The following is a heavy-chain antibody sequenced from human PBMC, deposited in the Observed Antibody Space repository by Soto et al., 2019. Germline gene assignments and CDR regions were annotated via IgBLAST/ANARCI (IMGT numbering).Heavy chain of an antibody. V-gene: IGHV3-74*03. CDR2: INSDGSST. CDR1: DFTFSNRW. Sequence: PGWSLRLSCVASDFTFSNRWMHWVRQVPGKGLVWVSHINSDGSSTTYADSVKGRFTISRDNAKKTVYLQMNSLRAEDTAVYFCARDNYYALDVWGQGTKVTVSS. CDR3: ARDNYYALDV. J-gene: IGHJ6*02.